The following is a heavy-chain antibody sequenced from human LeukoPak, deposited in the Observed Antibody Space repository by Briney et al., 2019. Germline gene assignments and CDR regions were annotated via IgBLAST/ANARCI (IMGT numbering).Heavy chain of an antibody. CDR3: ARESTVTTGAFDI. CDR1: GGAFSSYT. D-gene: IGHD4-11*01. CDR2: IIPILGIA. V-gene: IGHV1-69*04. J-gene: IGHJ3*02. Sequence: SVKVSCKASGGAFSSYTISWVRQAPGQGLEWMGRIIPILGIANYAQKFQGRVTITADKSTSTAYMELSSLRSEDTAVYYCARESTVTTGAFDIWGQGTMVTVSS.